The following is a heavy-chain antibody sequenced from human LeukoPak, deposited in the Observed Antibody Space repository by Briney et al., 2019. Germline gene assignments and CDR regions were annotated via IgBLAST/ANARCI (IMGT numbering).Heavy chain of an antibody. Sequence: GGSLRLSCAASGFTFSSSAMSWVRQAPGKGLEWVSAISNNGGYTYYADSVQGRFTISRDNSKSTLYLQMNSLRAEDTAVYYCARSSAFSSSWYLTKYYYYGMDVWGQGTTVTVSS. CDR2: ISNNGGYT. V-gene: IGHV3-23*01. CDR1: GFTFSSSA. D-gene: IGHD6-13*01. J-gene: IGHJ6*02. CDR3: ARSSAFSSSWYLTKYYYYGMDV.